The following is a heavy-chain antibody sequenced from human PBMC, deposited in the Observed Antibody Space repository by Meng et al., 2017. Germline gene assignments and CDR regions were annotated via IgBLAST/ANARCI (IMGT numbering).Heavy chain of an antibody. Sequence: QGRLGGPGGGGVQPGRSLRLSCAASGFTFSSYAMHWVRQAPGKGLEWVAVISYDGSNKYYADSVKGRFTISRDNSKNTLYLQMNSLRAEDTAVYYCASGSQWLFPYWGQGTLVTVSS. CDR2: ISYDGSNK. J-gene: IGHJ4*02. D-gene: IGHD6-19*01. CDR1: GFTFSSYA. V-gene: IGHV3-30*01. CDR3: ASGSQWLFPY.